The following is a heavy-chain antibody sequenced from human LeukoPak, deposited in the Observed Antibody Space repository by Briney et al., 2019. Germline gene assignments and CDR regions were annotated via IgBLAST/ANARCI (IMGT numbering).Heavy chain of an antibody. CDR1: GFTFSSYS. Sequence: TGGSLRLSCAASGFTFSSYSMNWVRQAPGKGLEWVSYISSSSSTIYYADSVKGRFTISRDNAKNSLYLQMNSLRAEDTAVYYCARVTYWLVRRRLLVFDYWGQGTLVTVSS. CDR2: ISSSSSTI. V-gene: IGHV3-48*01. D-gene: IGHD6-19*01. J-gene: IGHJ4*02. CDR3: ARVTYWLVRRRLLVFDY.